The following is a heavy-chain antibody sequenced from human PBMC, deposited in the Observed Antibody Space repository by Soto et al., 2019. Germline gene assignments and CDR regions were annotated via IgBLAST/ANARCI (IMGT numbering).Heavy chain of an antibody. D-gene: IGHD6-13*01. CDR1: GFTFRSHA. CDR2: ISGSGGST. CDR3: ARFSISWYYAFDI. J-gene: IGHJ3*02. Sequence: EVQLLESGGGLVQPGGSLRLSCAASGFTFRSHAMSWVRQAPGKGLEWVSAISGSGGSTYYADSVKGRFTISRDNSKNTRYLQMNSLRAEDTAVYYCARFSISWYYAFDIWGHGTMVTVSS. V-gene: IGHV3-23*01.